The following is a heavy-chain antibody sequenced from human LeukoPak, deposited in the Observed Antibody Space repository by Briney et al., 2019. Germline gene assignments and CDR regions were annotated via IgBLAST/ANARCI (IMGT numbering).Heavy chain of an antibody. J-gene: IGHJ3*02. Sequence: GGSLRLSCVASGFTFSDYYMSWVRQAPGKGLEWVSHIRSDGTITYADSVKGRFTISRDDAKTSVYLQMNSLRDEDTAIYYCTRDNIWAFDIWGQGTMVTVSS. D-gene: IGHD3-9*01. CDR3: TRDNIWAFDI. CDR2: IRSDGTI. CDR1: GFTFSDYY. V-gene: IGHV3-11*01.